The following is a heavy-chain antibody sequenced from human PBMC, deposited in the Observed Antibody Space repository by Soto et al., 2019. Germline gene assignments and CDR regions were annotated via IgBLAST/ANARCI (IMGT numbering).Heavy chain of an antibody. V-gene: IGHV1-69*06. CDR2: IMPTSGRP. CDR1: GGTFSKSG. D-gene: IGHD2-8*02. Sequence: QVQLVQSGAEVKKPGSSVKVSCKASGGTFSKSGISWVRQAPGQGLECMGVIMPTSGRPDYAQKFQGRVTMTRDTSTNTVYMELTSLTSEDTALYFCVRGPYSSGSLYYLDYWGQGTLVTVSS. J-gene: IGHJ4*02. CDR3: VRGPYSSGSLYYLDY.